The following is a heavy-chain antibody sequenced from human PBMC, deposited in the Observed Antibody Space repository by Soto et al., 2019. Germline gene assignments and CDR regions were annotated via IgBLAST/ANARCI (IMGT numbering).Heavy chain of an antibody. CDR1: GGSISSYY. J-gene: IGHJ5*02. CDR3: ARRLWFGELSYNWFDP. D-gene: IGHD3-10*01. CDR2: IYYSGST. V-gene: IGHV4-59*01. Sequence: QVQLQESGPGLVKPSETLSLTCTVSGGSISSYYWSWIRQPPGKGLEWIGYIYYSGSTNYNPSLTSRVTISVDTSNSQFSLNRSSVTAADTAVYYCARRLWFGELSYNWFDPWGQGTLVTVSS.